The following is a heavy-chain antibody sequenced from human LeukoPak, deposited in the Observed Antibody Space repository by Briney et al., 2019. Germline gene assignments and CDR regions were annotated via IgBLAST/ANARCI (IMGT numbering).Heavy chain of an antibody. J-gene: IGHJ5*02. V-gene: IGHV4-31*03. CDR3: AREDGYNVNWFDP. D-gene: IGHD5-24*01. CDR1: GGSISSGGYY. Sequence: SETLSLTCTVSGGSISSGGYYWSWIRQHPGKGLEWIGYIYYSGSTYYNPSLKSRVTISVDTSKNQFSLKLSSVTAADTAVYYCAREDGYNVNWFDPWGQGTLVTVYS. CDR2: IYYSGST.